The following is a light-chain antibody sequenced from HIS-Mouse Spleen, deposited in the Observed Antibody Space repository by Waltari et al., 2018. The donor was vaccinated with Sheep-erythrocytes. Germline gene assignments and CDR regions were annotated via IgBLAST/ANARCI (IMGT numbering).Light chain of an antibody. V-gene: IGKV1-12*01. CDR3: QQANSFPIT. CDR2: AAS. Sequence: DIQMTQSPSSVSASVGDRVTITCRASQGISSWLAWYQHKTGKAPKPLIYAASSLQSGVPSRFSGSGSVTDFTLTISSLQPEDFATYYCQQANSFPITFGQGTRLEIK. CDR1: QGISSW. J-gene: IGKJ5*01.